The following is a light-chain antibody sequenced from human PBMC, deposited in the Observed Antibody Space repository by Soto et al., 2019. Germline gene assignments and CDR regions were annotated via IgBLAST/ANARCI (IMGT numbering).Light chain of an antibody. CDR3: QQYDNLPLT. V-gene: IGKV1-33*01. Sequence: DIQMTQSPSSLSASVGDRVTITCQASQDISDYLNWYQQKPGKAPKLLIYDESNVQRVVPSRFIGSGSGTDFTFTISSLQPEDIATYYCQQYDNLPLTFGGGTKVEIK. CDR1: QDISDY. J-gene: IGKJ4*01. CDR2: DES.